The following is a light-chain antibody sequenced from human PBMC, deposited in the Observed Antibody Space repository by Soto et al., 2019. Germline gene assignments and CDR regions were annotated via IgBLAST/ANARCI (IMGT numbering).Light chain of an antibody. Sequence: QSALTQPRSVSGSPGQSVTISCTGTSSDVGVYNYVSWYQQYPGKAPKIMIYDVSKRPSGVPDRFSGSKSDNTASLTISGLQAGDEADYYCCSYAGSYTFVFGIGTKLTVL. CDR1: SSDVGVYNY. V-gene: IGLV2-11*01. CDR2: DVS. CDR3: CSYAGSYTFV. J-gene: IGLJ1*01.